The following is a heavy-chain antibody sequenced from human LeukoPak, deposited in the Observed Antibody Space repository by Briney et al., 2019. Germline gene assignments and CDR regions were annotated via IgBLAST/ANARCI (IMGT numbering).Heavy chain of an antibody. CDR1: GGSISSSSYY. CDR2: IYYSGST. CDR3: ARGSGSYGSNMDV. D-gene: IGHD3-10*01. J-gene: IGHJ6*03. Sequence: PSHSLSLICTVSGGSISSSSYYWGWIRQPPGKGLEWIESIYYSGSTYYTPSLNSRVTISVDTSKNQFSLKLTSVTVADTAIYYCARGSGSYGSNMDVWGKGTTVTISS. V-gene: IGHV4-39*07.